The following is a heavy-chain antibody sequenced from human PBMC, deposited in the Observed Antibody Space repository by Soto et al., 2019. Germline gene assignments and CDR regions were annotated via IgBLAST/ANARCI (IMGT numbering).Heavy chain of an antibody. CDR1: GGSINNNNW. CDR3: VRGPYCSTSSSNSGAPFYDYYGMDV. Sequence: SETLSLTCAVSGGSINNNNWWSWVRQTPGKGLEWIGEIYHSGSTNYNPSLKSRVTISVDKSKNQVSLTVSSVTAADTAVYYCVRGPYCSTSSSNSGAPFYDYYGMDVWGQGTTVTVSS. V-gene: IGHV4-4*02. CDR2: IYHSGST. J-gene: IGHJ6*02. D-gene: IGHD2-2*01.